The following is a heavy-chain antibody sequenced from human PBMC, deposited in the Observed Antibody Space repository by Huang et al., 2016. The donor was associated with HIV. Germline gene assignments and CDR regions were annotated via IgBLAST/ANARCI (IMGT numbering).Heavy chain of an antibody. V-gene: IGHV3-30*18. CDR3: AKGGSAAAVLDF. CDR1: GFIFSSYG. J-gene: IGHJ4*02. D-gene: IGHD6-13*01. CDR2: ISYDAKTK. Sequence: QVQLVESGGGVVQPGRSLRIFCAASGFIFSSYGMHWVRQAPGKGRGWVAVISYDAKTKYYADSVKGRFSISRDNSKTTVYLQLNSLRLEDTAVYYCAKGGSAAAVLDFWGQGTLVTVSS.